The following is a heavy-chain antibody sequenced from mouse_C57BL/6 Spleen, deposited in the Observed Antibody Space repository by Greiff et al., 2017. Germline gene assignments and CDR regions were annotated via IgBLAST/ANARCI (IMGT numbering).Heavy chain of an antibody. V-gene: IGHV1-52*01. CDR3: ARAPYYYGSSYCDY. D-gene: IGHD1-1*01. CDR2: IDPSDSEP. Sequence: QVQLQQPGAELVRPGSSVKLSCKASGYTFTSYWMHWVKQRPIQGLYWIGNIDPSDSEPPYPHKFKDKATLTVDKSSSKAYMQLSSLTSEDSAVYYCARAPYYYGSSYCDYWGQGTTLTVSS. J-gene: IGHJ2*01. CDR1: GYTFTSYW.